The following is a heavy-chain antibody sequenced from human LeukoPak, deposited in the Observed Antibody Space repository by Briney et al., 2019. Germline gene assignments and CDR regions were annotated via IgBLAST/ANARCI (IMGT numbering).Heavy chain of an antibody. CDR2: MYYSGST. D-gene: IGHD3-22*01. J-gene: IGHJ5*02. Sequence: SETLSLTCTVSGGSISSGEYYWSWIRQPPGKGLEWIAYMYYSGSTYYNPSLKSRVTMSADTSKNQLSLKLSSVTAADTAAYYCARPYYYDSRIDPWGQGILVTVSS. CDR3: ARPYYYDSRIDP. V-gene: IGHV4-30-4*01. CDR1: GGSISSGEYY.